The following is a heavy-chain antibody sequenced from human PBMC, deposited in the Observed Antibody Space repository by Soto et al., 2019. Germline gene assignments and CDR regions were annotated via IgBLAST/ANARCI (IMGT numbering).Heavy chain of an antibody. V-gene: IGHV4-39*01. J-gene: IGHJ4*02. Sequence: QLQLQESGPGLVKPSETLSLTCTVSGVSISSSDYFWGWIRQPPGKGLEWIASIHSSGRTFSNPSLKSRVPIYADTSKNQFSLELTSVTAADTAVYYCARLPRTTVAGTGTDSWGQGTLVTVSS. D-gene: IGHD6-19*01. CDR2: IHSSGRT. CDR3: ARLPRTTVAGTGTDS. CDR1: GVSISSSDYF.